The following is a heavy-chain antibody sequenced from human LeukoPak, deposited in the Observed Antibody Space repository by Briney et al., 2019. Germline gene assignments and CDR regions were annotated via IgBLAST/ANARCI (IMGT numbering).Heavy chain of an antibody. J-gene: IGHJ4*02. CDR2: IYSSGTT. Sequence: SETLSLTCAVSGGSISSYYWSWIRQSPGKGLEWIGYIYSSGTTNYNPSLKSRVTISVDTSKNQFSLKLSSVTAADTAVYYCARGARGSGSYYGYWGQGTLVTVSS. D-gene: IGHD3-10*01. CDR1: GGSISSYY. V-gene: IGHV4-59*01. CDR3: ARGARGSGSYYGY.